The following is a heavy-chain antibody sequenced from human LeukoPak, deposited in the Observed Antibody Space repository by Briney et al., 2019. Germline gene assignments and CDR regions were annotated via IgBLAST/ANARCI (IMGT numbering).Heavy chain of an antibody. V-gene: IGHV3-11*04. D-gene: IGHD2-15*01. CDR3: ARGVVAASPLDY. Sequence: NTGGSLRLSCAASGFTFSDYYMSWIRQAPGKGLEWVSYISSSGSTIYYADSVKGRFTISRDNAKNSLYLQMNSLRAEDTAVYYCARGVVAASPLDYWGQGTLVTVSS. CDR2: ISSSGSTI. J-gene: IGHJ4*02. CDR1: GFTFSDYY.